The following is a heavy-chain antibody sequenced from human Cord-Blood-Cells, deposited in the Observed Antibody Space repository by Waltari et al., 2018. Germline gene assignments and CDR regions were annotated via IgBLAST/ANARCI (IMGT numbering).Heavy chain of an antibody. J-gene: IGHJ4*02. V-gene: IGHV3-9*02. D-gene: IGHD3-3*01. CDR2: ISWNSGSI. CDR3: ATDYDFCSGYYDC. CDR1: GFTTDDYA. Sequence: EVQLLVSRGGWVQLGRSLRLSCAASGFTTDDYAMHWVRQAPGTGLEWVSGISWNSGSIGYADSVKGRFTISRDNPKNSLYLQMNRLRAEDTALYYCATDYDFCSGYYDCWGQGTLVTVSS.